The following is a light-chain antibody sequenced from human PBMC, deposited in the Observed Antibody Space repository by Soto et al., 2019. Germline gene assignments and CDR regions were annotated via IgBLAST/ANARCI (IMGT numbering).Light chain of an antibody. V-gene: IGLV1-40*01. CDR1: GSNIGAGYG. J-gene: IGLJ1*01. CDR3: QSYDSNRSEV. CDR2: GSD. Sequence: QSVLTQPPSVPGAPGQTVTISCTGSGSNIGAGYGVQWYQQLPGTAPRLLIYGSDDRPSGVPDRFSASVSGNSASLAITGLQTEDEAVYYCQSYDSNRSEVLGPGTKLTVL.